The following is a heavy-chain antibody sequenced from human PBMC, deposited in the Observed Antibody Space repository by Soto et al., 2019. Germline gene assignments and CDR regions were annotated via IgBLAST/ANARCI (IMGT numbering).Heavy chain of an antibody. D-gene: IGHD7-27*01. J-gene: IGHJ6*02. CDR3: AREERGMPYYYGMDV. Sequence: SETLSLTCTVSGGSISSGNYYWSWIRQPPGKGLEWIGDIYYRGNPYYNPSLKSRVTISVDMSKNQFSLKLSSVTAADPALYYCAREERGMPYYYGMDVWGQGTTVTVSS. CDR1: GGSISSGNYY. CDR2: IYYRGNP. V-gene: IGHV4-30-4*01.